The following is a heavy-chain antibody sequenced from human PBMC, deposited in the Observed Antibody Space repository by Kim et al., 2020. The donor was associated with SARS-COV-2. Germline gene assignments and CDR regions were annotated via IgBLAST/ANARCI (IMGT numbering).Heavy chain of an antibody. V-gene: IGHV1-3*01. CDR3: AREKDSGHYYYYGMDV. CDR1: GYTFTSYA. CDR2: INAGNGNT. J-gene: IGHJ6*02. D-gene: IGHD3-10*01. Sequence: ASVKVSCKASGYTFTSYAMHWVRQAPGQRLEWMGWINAGNGNTKYSQKFQGRVTITRDTSASTAYMELGSLRCGGTAVYDCAREKDSGHYYYYGMDVWGQ.